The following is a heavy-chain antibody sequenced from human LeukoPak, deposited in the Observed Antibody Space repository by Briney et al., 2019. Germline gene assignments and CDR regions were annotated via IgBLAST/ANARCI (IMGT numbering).Heavy chain of an antibody. CDR1: GVSISSDGYY. Sequence: SETLSLTCTVSGVSISSDGYYWGWVRQPPGKGLEWIGTIYYSGTYYNPSLKSRVTVSVDTSKNQFSLNLSSVTAADTAMYYCARIGGSRVFGDYWGQGTLVTVSS. J-gene: IGHJ4*02. V-gene: IGHV4-39*01. CDR2: IYYSGT. D-gene: IGHD2-15*01. CDR3: ARIGGSRVFGDY.